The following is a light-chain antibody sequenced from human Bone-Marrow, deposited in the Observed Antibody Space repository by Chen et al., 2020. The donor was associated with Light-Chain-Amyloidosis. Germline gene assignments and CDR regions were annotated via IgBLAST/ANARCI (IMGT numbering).Light chain of an antibody. CDR1: NIGSTS. CDR2: DDS. J-gene: IGLJ3*02. V-gene: IGLV3-21*03. CDR3: QVWDRSSDRPV. Sequence: SYVVTQPSSVSVAPGKTATIACAGNNIGSTSVHWYQQTPGQAPLLVVYDDSDRPSGIPERLSGSNSGNTATLAISRVEAGDEADYYCQVWDRSSDRPVFGGGTKLTVL.